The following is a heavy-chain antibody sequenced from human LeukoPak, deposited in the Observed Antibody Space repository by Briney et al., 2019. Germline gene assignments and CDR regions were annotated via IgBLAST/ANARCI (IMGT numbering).Heavy chain of an antibody. CDR2: INGDGSST. J-gene: IGHJ4*02. CDR3: ARDLELTYYDSSGYDY. D-gene: IGHD3-22*01. CDR1: EFTFSAYW. V-gene: IGHV3-74*01. Sequence: GGSLRLSCEASEFTFSAYWMHWVRQVPGKGLVWVSRINGDGSSTNYADYAKGRFTISRDNAKNTLYLQMNSLRAEDTAVYYCARDLELTYYDSSGYDYWGQGTPVTVSS.